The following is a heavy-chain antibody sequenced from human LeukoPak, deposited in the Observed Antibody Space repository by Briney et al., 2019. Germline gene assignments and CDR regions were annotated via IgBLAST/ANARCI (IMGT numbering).Heavy chain of an antibody. J-gene: IGHJ4*02. CDR2: IWYDGGNK. D-gene: IGHD2-2*01. V-gene: IGHV3-33*06. CDR3: AKGRAQYCSSTSCYAFDY. CDR1: GFTFSSYG. Sequence: GGSLRLSCAASGFTFSSYGMHWVRQAPGKGLEWVAVIWYDGGNKYYADSVKGRLTISRDNSKNTLYLQMNSLRAEDTAVYYCAKGRAQYCSSTSCYAFDYWGQGTLVTVSS.